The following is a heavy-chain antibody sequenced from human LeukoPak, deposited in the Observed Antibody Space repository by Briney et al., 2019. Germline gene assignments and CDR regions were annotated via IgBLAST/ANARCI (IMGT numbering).Heavy chain of an antibody. J-gene: IGHJ4*02. CDR1: GGSISSYY. Sequence: PSETLSLTCTVSGGSISSYYWSWIRQPPGKGLEWIGYIYYSGSTNYNPSLKSRVTISVDTSKNQFSLKLSSVTAADTAVYYCARHDYSNNPTDYWGQGTLVTVSS. CDR3: ARHDYSNNPTDY. D-gene: IGHD4-11*01. V-gene: IGHV4-59*08. CDR2: IYYSGST.